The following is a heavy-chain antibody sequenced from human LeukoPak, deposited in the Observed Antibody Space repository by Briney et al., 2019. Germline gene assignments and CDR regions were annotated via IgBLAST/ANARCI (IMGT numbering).Heavy chain of an antibody. V-gene: IGHV1-2*02. CDR2: INPNSGGT. D-gene: IGHD3-10*01. J-gene: IGHJ4*02. Sequence: ASVKVSCKASGYTFTGYYMHWVRQAPGQGLEWMGWINPNSGGTNYAQKFQGRVTMTRDTSISTAYMELSRLRSDDTAVYYCARGLTFYYDSGTSDFDFWGQGTLVTVSS. CDR1: GYTFTGYY. CDR3: ARGLTFYYDSGTSDFDF.